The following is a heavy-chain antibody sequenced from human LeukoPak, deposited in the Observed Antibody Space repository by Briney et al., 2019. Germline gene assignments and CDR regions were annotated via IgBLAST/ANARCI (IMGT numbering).Heavy chain of an antibody. D-gene: IGHD5-18*01. J-gene: IGHJ6*03. CDR2: ISSSSSTI. Sequence: GGSLRLSCAASGFTFSSYSMNWVRQAPGKGLEWVSYISSSSSTIYYADSVKGRFTISRDNAKNSLYLQMNSLRAEDTAVYYCARVGHVDTAIGTYYYYYMDVWGKGTTVTVSS. CDR3: ARVGHVDTAIGTYYYYYMDV. V-gene: IGHV3-48*04. CDR1: GFTFSSYS.